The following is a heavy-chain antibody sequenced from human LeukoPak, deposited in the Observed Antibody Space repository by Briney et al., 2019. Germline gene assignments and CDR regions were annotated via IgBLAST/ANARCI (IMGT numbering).Heavy chain of an antibody. CDR1: GFTFSSYT. V-gene: IGHV3-23*01. D-gene: IGHD2-15*01. Sequence: LSGGSLRLSCAASGFTFSSYTMSWVRQAPGKGLEWVSAISGSGGNTYYADSVKGRFTISRDNSKNTLYLQMNSLRAEDTAVYYCARDLGYCSGGSCYWPYWGQGTLVTVSS. J-gene: IGHJ4*02. CDR2: ISGSGGNT. CDR3: ARDLGYCSGGSCYWPY.